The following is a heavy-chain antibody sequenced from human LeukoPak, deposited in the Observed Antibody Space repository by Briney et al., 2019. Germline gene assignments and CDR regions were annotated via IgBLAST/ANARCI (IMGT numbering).Heavy chain of an antibody. CDR1: GFSFSNLA. V-gene: IGHV3-23*01. Sequence: GGSLRLSCVASGFSFSNLAMGWVRQAPGKGLEWVSVISDSGGTTYYADSVKGRFTISRDSAKNSLCLQMNSLRAEDTAVYYCARLAAPGTGQYFQHWGQGTLVTVSS. CDR2: ISDSGGTT. CDR3: ARLAAPGTGQYFQH. D-gene: IGHD6-13*01. J-gene: IGHJ1*01.